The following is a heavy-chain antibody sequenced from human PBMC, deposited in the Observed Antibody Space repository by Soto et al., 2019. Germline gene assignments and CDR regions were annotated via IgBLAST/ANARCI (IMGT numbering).Heavy chain of an antibody. CDR2: IIPIFGTA. J-gene: IGHJ5*02. V-gene: IGHV1-69*06. Sequence: QVQLVQSGAEVKKPGSSVKVPCKASGGTFSSYAISWVRQAPGQGLEWMGGIIPIFGTANYAQKFQGRVTITADKSTSTAYMELSSLRSEDTAVYYCARGGSSGWYSDGYNWFDPWGQGTLVTVSS. CDR1: GGTFSSYA. CDR3: ARGGSSGWYSDGYNWFDP. D-gene: IGHD6-19*01.